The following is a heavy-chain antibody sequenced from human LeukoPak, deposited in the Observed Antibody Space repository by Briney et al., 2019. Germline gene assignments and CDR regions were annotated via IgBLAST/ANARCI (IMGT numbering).Heavy chain of an antibody. D-gene: IGHD2-2*01. J-gene: IGHJ3*02. V-gene: IGHV3-23*01. CDR3: AKDIDIVVVPAAIPQDDAFDI. Sequence: PGGSLRLSCAASGFTFSSYAMSWVRQAPGKGLEWVSAISGSGGSTYYADSVKGRFTISRDNSKNTLYLQMNSLRAEDTAVYYCAKDIDIVVVPAAIPQDDAFDIWGQGTMVTGSS. CDR1: GFTFSSYA. CDR2: ISGSGGST.